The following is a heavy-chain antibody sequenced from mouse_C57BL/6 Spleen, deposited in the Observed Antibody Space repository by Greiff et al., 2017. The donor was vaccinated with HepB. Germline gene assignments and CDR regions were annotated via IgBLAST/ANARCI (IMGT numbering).Heavy chain of an antibody. V-gene: IGHV3-6*01. CDR3: ARRGNPTLYYYAMDY. Sequence: EVHLVESGPGLVKPSQSLSLTCSVTGYSITSGYYWNWIRQFPGNKLEWMGYISYDGSNNYNPSLKNRISITRDTSKNQFFLKLNSVTTEDTATYYCARRGNPTLYYYAMDYWGQGTSVTVSS. J-gene: IGHJ4*01. D-gene: IGHD2-1*01. CDR1: GYSITSGYY. CDR2: ISYDGSN.